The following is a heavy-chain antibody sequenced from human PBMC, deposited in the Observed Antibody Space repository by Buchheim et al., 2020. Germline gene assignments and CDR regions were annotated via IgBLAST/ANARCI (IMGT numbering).Heavy chain of an antibody. CDR2: INTGNGRT. CDR1: GYTFTTHT. V-gene: IGHV1-3*04. D-gene: IGHD2-15*01. Sequence: QVQLVQSGAEVKKPGASVKVSCKASGYTFTTHTIHWVRQAPGQGLEWMGWINTGNGRTKYSQKFQGRLTITRDTSASIGYMALSILRSEDTALYYGARDQKGVAYYYGMDVWGQGTT. CDR3: ARDQKGVAYYYGMDV. J-gene: IGHJ6*02.